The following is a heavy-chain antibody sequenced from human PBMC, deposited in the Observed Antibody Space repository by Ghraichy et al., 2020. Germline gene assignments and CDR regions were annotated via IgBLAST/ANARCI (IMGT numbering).Heavy chain of an antibody. V-gene: IGHV3-20*04. J-gene: IGHJ4*02. CDR3: ASLPPPTVTTSYGGY. CDR1: GFTFDDYG. D-gene: IGHD4-17*01. CDR2: INWNGGST. Sequence: GGSLRLSCAASGFTFDDYGMSWVRQAPGKGLEWVSGINWNGGSTGYADSVKGRFTISRDNAKNSLYLQMNSLRAEDTALYYCASLPPPTVTTSYGGYWGQGTLVTVSS.